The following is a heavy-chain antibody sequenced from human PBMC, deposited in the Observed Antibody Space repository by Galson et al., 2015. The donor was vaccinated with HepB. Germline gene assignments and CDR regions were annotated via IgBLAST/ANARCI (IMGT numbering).Heavy chain of an antibody. CDR1: GGTFSSYA. J-gene: IGHJ4*02. CDR2: IIPIFGTA. V-gene: IGHV1-69*05. Sequence: SVKVSCKASGGTFSSYAISWVRQAPGQGLEWMGGIIPIFGTANYAQKFQGRVTMTRDTSTSTVYMELRGLRSEDTAVYYCARLNYYDSSGPQVVAFDYWGQGTLVTVSS. CDR3: ARLNYYDSSGPQVVAFDY. D-gene: IGHD3-22*01.